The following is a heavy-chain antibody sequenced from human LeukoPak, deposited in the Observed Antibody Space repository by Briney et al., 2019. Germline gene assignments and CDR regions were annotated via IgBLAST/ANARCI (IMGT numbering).Heavy chain of an antibody. J-gene: IGHJ5*02. CDR1: GYSFTNYW. Sequence: GESLKISCKGSGYSFTNYWIGWVRQMPGKGLEWMGIIYPGDSDTRYSPSFQGQVTISADKSISTAYLQWSSLKASDTAMYYCARHDRSTVTKGYYNWFDPWGQGTLVTVSS. CDR3: ARHDRSTVTKGYYNWFDP. D-gene: IGHD4-17*01. V-gene: IGHV5-51*01. CDR2: IYPGDSDT.